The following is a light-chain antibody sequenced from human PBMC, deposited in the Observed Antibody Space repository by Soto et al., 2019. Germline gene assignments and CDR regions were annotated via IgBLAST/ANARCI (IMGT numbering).Light chain of an antibody. Sequence: IEMPQSQSTRSGSLGDRFSITCRASQTISSWLAWYQQKPGKAPKLLIYDASSLESGVPSRFSGSGSGTEFTLTISSLHPDDSATYYCQQYNTDSWTFGQGTKVDIK. CDR2: DAS. J-gene: IGKJ1*01. CDR1: QTISSW. V-gene: IGKV1-5*01. CDR3: QQYNTDSWT.